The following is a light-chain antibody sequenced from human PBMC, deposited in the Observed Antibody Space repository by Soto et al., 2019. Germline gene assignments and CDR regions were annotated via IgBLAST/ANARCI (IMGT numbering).Light chain of an antibody. CDR2: DAS. V-gene: IGKV3-11*01. CDR3: QQSSNWPRT. J-gene: IGKJ1*01. Sequence: EIVLTQSPATLSSSPGERATLSCRASQSVSSYLAWYQQKPGQAPRLLIYDASDRATGIPARFSGSGSGTDFTLTISRLEHEDFAVYYCQQSSNWPRTFGQGTKVEIK. CDR1: QSVSSY.